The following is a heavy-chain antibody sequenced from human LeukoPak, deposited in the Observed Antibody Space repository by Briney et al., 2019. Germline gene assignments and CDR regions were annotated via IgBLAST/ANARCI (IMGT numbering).Heavy chain of an antibody. CDR2: ISSSGNTI. D-gene: IGHD3-22*01. Sequence: GGSLRLSCAASGFTFRSYSMNWVRQAPGKGLEWVSYISSSGNTIYYADSVKGRFTISRDNAENSLYLQMNSLRAEDTAVYYCARGLHYYDSGGYYYPDAFDIWGQGTMVTVSS. CDR3: ARGLHYYDSGGYYYPDAFDI. CDR1: GFTFRSYS. V-gene: IGHV3-48*01. J-gene: IGHJ3*02.